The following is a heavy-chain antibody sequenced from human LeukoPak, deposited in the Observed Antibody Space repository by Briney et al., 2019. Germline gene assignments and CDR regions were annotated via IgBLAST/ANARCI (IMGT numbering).Heavy chain of an antibody. Sequence: ASVKVSCKASGYTFTGYYMHWVRQAPGQGLEWMGWINPNSGGTNYAQKFQGRVTMTRDTSISTAYMELSRLRSDDTAVYYYAREEKLLHPNFDYWGQGTLVTVSS. J-gene: IGHJ4*02. D-gene: IGHD2-2*02. CDR1: GYTFTGYY. V-gene: IGHV1-2*02. CDR2: INPNSGGT. CDR3: AREEKLLHPNFDY.